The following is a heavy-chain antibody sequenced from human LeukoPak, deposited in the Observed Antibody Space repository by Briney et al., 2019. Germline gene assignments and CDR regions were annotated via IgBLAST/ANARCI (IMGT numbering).Heavy chain of an antibody. D-gene: IGHD1-26*01. CDR2: INPNSGGT. J-gene: IGHJ4*02. CDR3: AGTRGRIVGATKYYFDY. Sequence: ASVKVSCKASGYTFTGYYMHWVRQAPGQGLEWMGWINPNSGGTNYAQKFQGRVTMTRDTSISTAYMELSRLRSDDTAVYYCAGTRGRIVGATKYYFDYWGQGTLVTVSS. CDR1: GYTFTGYY. V-gene: IGHV1-2*02.